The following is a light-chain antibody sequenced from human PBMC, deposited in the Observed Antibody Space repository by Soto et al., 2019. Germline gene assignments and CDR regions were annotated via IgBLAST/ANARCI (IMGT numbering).Light chain of an antibody. CDR3: QQYYSTPRP. V-gene: IGKV1-39*01. Sequence: VQITQTPSSLSASVGYRVTITCRASQSISSYLTWYKQKPGKAPKLLIYAASSLQSGVPSRFSGSGSGTDFTLTISSLQPEDFATYYCQQYYSTPRPFGQGTKVDIK. J-gene: IGKJ1*01. CDR1: QSISSY. CDR2: AAS.